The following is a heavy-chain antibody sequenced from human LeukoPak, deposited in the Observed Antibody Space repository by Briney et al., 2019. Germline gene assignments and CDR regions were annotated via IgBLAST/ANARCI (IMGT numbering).Heavy chain of an antibody. D-gene: IGHD2-2*01. J-gene: IGHJ4*02. CDR2: INVYNGYT. V-gene: IGHV1-18*01. CDR3: ARVECSSTTCYDDY. Sequence: GASVKVSCKTSGYTYRSYAISRVRQAPGQRLERMGWINVYNGYTNYARNFQGRVTMTTDTSTSTAYMEVRSLRSDDTAVYYCARVECSSTTCYDDYWGQGTLVIVSS. CDR1: GYTYRSYA.